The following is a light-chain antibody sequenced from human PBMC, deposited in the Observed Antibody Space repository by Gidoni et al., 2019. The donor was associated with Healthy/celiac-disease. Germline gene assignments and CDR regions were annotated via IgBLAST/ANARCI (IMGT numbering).Light chain of an antibody. V-gene: IGKV3-20*01. J-gene: IGKJ1*01. Sequence: EIVLTQSPGTLSLSPGERATLSCRASQSVSSSYLAWYQQKPGQAPRLLIYGASSRATGIPYRFSGSGSVTDFTLTISRLEPEDFAVYYCQQYGSSPPWTFGQGTKVEIK. CDR3: QQYGSSPPWT. CDR2: GAS. CDR1: QSVSSSY.